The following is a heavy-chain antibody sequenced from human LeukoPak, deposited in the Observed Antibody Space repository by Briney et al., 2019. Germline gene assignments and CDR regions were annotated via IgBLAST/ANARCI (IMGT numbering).Heavy chain of an antibody. J-gene: IGHJ4*02. CDR2: IWYDGSNK. D-gene: IGHD5-12*01. CDR1: GFTFSSYG. V-gene: IGHV3-33*01. Sequence: PGGSLRLSFAASGFTFSSYGMHWVRQAPGKGLGWVAVIWYDGSNKYYADSVKGRFTISKDNSKNTLYLQMNSLRAEDTAVYYCARRRGYSGYDLDYWGQGTLVTVSS. CDR3: ARRRGYSGYDLDY.